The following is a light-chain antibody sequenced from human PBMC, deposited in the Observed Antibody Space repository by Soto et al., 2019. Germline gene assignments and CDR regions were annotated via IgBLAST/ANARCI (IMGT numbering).Light chain of an antibody. CDR3: SSYTSTNTYV. J-gene: IGLJ1*01. Sequence: QSVLTQPASVSGSPGQSITISCTGTSSDVGNYNYVSWYLQHPGKAPKLIIYAVSNRPSGDSNRFSGSRSGNTASLTISGLQAEDEADYSCSSYTSTNTYVFGTGTKVTVL. CDR1: SSDVGNYNY. V-gene: IGLV2-14*01. CDR2: AVS.